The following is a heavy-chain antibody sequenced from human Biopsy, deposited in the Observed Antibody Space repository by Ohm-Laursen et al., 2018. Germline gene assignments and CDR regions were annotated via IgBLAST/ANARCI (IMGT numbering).Heavy chain of an antibody. CDR2: ITGGGDRT. CDR1: GFTFSIYS. Sequence: SLRLSCAASGFTFSIYSMTWVRQAPGKGLEWVAGITGGGDRTYYEDSVKGRFTISRDNSKNTLFLQMNSLRAEDTALYYCAKDGYYDILTGPPSDYWGQGTLVTVSS. J-gene: IGHJ4*02. D-gene: IGHD3-9*01. V-gene: IGHV3-23*01. CDR3: AKDGYYDILTGPPSDY.